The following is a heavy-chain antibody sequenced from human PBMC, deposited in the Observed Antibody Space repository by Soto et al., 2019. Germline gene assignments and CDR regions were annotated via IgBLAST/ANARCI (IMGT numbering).Heavy chain of an antibody. D-gene: IGHD6-6*01. Sequence: QVQLQESGPGLVKPSQTLSLTCTVSGGSISSGDYYWSWIRQPPGKGLEWIGYIYYSGSTYYNPSLKRRVTISVDTSKNQFSLKLSSVTAADTAVYYCAREGSLPYSSSSGWFDPWGQGTLVTVSS. CDR1: GGSISSGDYY. CDR3: AREGSLPYSSSSGWFDP. J-gene: IGHJ5*02. V-gene: IGHV4-30-4*01. CDR2: IYYSGST.